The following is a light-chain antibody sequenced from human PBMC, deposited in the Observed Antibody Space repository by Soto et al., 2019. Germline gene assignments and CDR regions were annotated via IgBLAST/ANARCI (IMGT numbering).Light chain of an antibody. CDR2: GAS. J-gene: IGKJ1*01. CDR1: QSVGRN. CDR3: QQYNNWPPWT. Sequence: IVVTQSPGTLSVSPGETATLFCRASQSVGRNLAWYQQKPGQAPRLLIYGASTRATGIPDRFSGSGSGTEFTLTISSLQSEDFAVYYCQQYNNWPPWTFGQGTKV. V-gene: IGKV3-15*01.